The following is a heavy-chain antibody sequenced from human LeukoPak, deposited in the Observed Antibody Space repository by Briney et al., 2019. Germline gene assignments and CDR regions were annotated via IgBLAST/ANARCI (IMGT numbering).Heavy chain of an antibody. CDR1: GGSISSGGYS. J-gene: IGHJ4*02. CDR2: IYHSGST. D-gene: IGHD6-6*01. CDR3: ARGRLAAHY. V-gene: IGHV4-30-2*01. Sequence: SQTLSLTCAVSGGSISSGGYSWSWIRQPPGKGLEWIGYIYHSGSTYYNPSLKSRVTISVDTSKNQFSLNLTSVTPADTAVYYCARGRLAAHYWGQGTLVTVSS.